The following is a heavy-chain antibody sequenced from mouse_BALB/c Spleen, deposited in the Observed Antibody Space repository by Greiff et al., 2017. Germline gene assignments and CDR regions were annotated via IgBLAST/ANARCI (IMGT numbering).Heavy chain of an antibody. D-gene: IGHD2-4*01. Sequence: QVQLQQSGAELVKPGASVKLSCKASGYTFTSYYMYWVKQRPGQGLEWIGEINPSNGGTNFNEKFKSKATLTVDKSSSTAYMQLSSLTSEDSAVYYCTRPTMITYWYFDVWGAGTTVTVSS. CDR3: TRPTMITYWYFDV. CDR1: GYTFTSYY. CDR2: INPSNGGT. V-gene: IGHV1S81*02. J-gene: IGHJ1*01.